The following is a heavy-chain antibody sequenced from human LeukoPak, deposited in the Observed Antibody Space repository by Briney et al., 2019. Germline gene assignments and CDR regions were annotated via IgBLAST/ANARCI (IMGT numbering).Heavy chain of an antibody. V-gene: IGHV4-59*01. Sequence: SETLSLTCTVSGGSISSYYWSWVRQPPGKGLEWIGYIYYSGSTNYNPSLKSRVTISVDTSKNQFSLKLSAVTAADTAVYYWAGDGTAMENVFDYWGQGTLVTVSS. CDR3: AGDGTAMENVFDY. CDR2: IYYSGST. J-gene: IGHJ4*02. D-gene: IGHD5-18*01. CDR1: GGSISSYY.